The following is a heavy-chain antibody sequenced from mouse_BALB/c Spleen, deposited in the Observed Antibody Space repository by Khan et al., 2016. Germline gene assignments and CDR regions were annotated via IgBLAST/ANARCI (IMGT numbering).Heavy chain of an antibody. J-gene: IGHJ4*01. CDR1: GFSITSDYA. V-gene: IGHV3-2*02. CDR2: ISYSGTT. CDR3: VRSLFYYAMDY. Sequence: EVQLQESGPGLVKPSQSLSLTCTVTGFSITSDYAWNWIRQFPGNKLEWMGYISYSGTTRYNPSLKSRISITRDTSKNQFFLQLTSVTTEDTATYYCVRSLFYYAMDYWGQGTSVTVSS.